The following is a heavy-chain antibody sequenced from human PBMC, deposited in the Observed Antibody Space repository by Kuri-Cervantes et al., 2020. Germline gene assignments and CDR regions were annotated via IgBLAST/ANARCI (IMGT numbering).Heavy chain of an antibody. CDR2: IRNKANSYTT. CDR1: GFTFSDFY. Sequence: GESLKISCAASGFTFSDFYMDWVRQTPGKGLEWVGRIRNKANSYTTDYAASVKGRFTVSRDDSKNTAYLQMNSLKTEGTAVYYCTRPQPPDYWGQGTLVTVSS. CDR3: TRPQPPDY. J-gene: IGHJ4*02. V-gene: IGHV3-72*01.